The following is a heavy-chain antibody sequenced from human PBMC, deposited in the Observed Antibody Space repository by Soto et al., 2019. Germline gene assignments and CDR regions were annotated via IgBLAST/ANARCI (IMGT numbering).Heavy chain of an antibody. CDR2: INHSGSS. J-gene: IGHJ4*02. CDR3: ARVWSYYESSGPRRYFDY. Sequence: LSLTCAVSGGSITRTNWWSWVRQPPGKGLEWIGEINHSGSSNYNPSLKSRVTISVDKSKNQFSLNLSSVTAADTAVYFCARVWSYYESSGPRRYFDYWGPGTLVTVSS. D-gene: IGHD3-22*01. CDR1: GGSITRTNW. V-gene: IGHV4-4*01.